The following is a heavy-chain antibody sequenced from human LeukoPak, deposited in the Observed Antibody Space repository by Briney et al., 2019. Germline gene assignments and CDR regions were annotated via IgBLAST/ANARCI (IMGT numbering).Heavy chain of an antibody. CDR3: ARVRGAAAGPSEGYFDY. D-gene: IGHD6-13*01. V-gene: IGHV1-69*01. CDR2: IIPIFGTA. Sequence: AVKVSCKASGGTFSSYAISWVRQAPGQGLEWMGGIIPIFGTANYAQKFQGRVTITADESTSTAYMELSSLRSEDTAVYYCARVRGAAAGPSEGYFDYWGQGTLVTVSS. J-gene: IGHJ4*02. CDR1: GGTFSSYA.